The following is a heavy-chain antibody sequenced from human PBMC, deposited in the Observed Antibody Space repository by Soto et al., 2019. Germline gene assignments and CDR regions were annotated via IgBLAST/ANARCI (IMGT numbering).Heavy chain of an antibody. Sequence: SVKVSCKASGGTFSSYAISWVRQAPGQGLEWMGGIIPIFGTANYAQKFQGRVTITADESTSTAYMELSSLRSEDTAVYYCARMAVAGNVGPFEYWGQGTLVTVSS. CDR3: ARMAVAGNVGPFEY. CDR1: GGTFSSYA. V-gene: IGHV1-69*13. D-gene: IGHD6-19*01. J-gene: IGHJ4*02. CDR2: IIPIFGTA.